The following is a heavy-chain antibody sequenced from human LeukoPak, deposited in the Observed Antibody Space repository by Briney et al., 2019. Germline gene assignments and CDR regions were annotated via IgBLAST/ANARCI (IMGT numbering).Heavy chain of an antibody. D-gene: IGHD3-10*01. CDR1: GYTFTGYY. J-gene: IGHJ4*02. V-gene: IGHV1-2*06. Sequence: ASVKVSCKASGYTFTGYYMHWVRQAPGQGLEWMGRINPNSGGTNYAQKFQGRVTMTRDTSISTAYMELSRLRSDDTAAYYCARALNYYGSGSYYKGPDYWGQGTLVTVSS. CDR3: ARALNYYGSGSYYKGPDY. CDR2: INPNSGGT.